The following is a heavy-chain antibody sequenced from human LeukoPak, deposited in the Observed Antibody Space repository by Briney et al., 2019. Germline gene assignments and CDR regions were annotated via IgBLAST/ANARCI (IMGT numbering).Heavy chain of an antibody. CDR2: FDLGDSDN. CDR1: GYSFTSYW. CDR3: ARLFCSGGSCGPSDY. J-gene: IGHJ4*02. V-gene: IGHV5-51*01. Sequence: GESLKISCQRSGYSFTSYWIAWVGQMPGKGLEWMRIFDLGDSDNRYSPSCQAQAPISADKSISTAYLQWSRLKASDTAMYYCARLFCSGGSCGPSDYWGQGTLVTVSS. D-gene: IGHD2-15*01.